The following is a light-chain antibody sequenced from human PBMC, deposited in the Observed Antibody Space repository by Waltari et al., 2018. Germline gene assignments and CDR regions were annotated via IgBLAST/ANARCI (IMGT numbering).Light chain of an antibody. CDR3: QQHGKWPLS. Sequence: EIELTQSPATLSLSPGERATLSCRASQSVSTSLAWYQQKPGQAPRLLIHYASNRATGTPARFSGRGSGTDFTLTIGSLEPEDFAVYYCQQHGKWPLSFGGGTKVEI. CDR2: YAS. CDR1: QSVSTS. V-gene: IGKV3-11*01. J-gene: IGKJ4*01.